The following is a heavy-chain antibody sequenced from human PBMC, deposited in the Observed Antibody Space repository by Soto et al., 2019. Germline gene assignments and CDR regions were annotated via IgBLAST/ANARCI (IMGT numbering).Heavy chain of an antibody. CDR2: IIPIFGTA. D-gene: IGHD3-22*01. V-gene: IGHV1-69*13. J-gene: IGHJ3*02. CDR1: GYTFTSYA. CDR3: ARDRDYYDSSGYSPDAFDI. Sequence: SVKVSCKASGYTFTSYAISWVRQAPGQGLEWMGGIIPIFGTANYAQKFQGRVTITADESTSTAYMELSSLRSEDTAVYYCARDRDYYDSSGYSPDAFDIWGQGTMVTVS.